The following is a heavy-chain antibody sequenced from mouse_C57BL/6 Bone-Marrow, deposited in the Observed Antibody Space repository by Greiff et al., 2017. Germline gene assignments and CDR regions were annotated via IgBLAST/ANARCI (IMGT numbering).Heavy chain of an antibody. CDR2: IDPANGNT. D-gene: IGHD1-1*01. J-gene: IGHJ2*01. V-gene: IGHV14-3*01. CDR1: GFNIKHTY. Sequence: VQLQQSVAELVRPGASVKLSCTASGFNIKHTYMHWVKQRPEQGLEWIGRIDPANGNTKYAPKFQGKATITADTSSNTAYLQLSSLTSEDTAIYYFARSSITTVVYFDYWGHCTTLTVSS. CDR3: ARSSITTVVYFDY.